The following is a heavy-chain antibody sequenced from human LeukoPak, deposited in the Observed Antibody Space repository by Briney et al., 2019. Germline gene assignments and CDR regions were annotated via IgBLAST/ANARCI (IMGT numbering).Heavy chain of an antibody. J-gene: IGHJ4*02. D-gene: IGHD5-18*01. CDR3: ARAASGYSYGTLFDY. CDR1: GYTLTGYY. V-gene: IGHV1-2*04. CDR2: INPNSGGT. Sequence: GASVKVSCKASGYTLTGYYMHWVRQAPGQGLEWMGWINPNSGGTNYAQKFQGWVTMTRDTSISTAYMELSRLRSDDTAVYYCARAASGYSYGTLFDYWGQGTLVTVSS.